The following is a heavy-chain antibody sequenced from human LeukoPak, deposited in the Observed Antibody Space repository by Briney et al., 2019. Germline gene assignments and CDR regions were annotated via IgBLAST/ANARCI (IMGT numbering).Heavy chain of an antibody. Sequence: PSETLSLTCTVSGGSISSGSYYWSWIRQPAGKGLEWIGRIYTSGSTNYNPSLKSRVTISVDTSKNQFSLKLSSVTAADTAVYYCARLAVDYYDSSGYYFDYWGQGTLVTVSS. CDR2: IYTSGST. CDR1: GGSISSGSYY. J-gene: IGHJ4*02. V-gene: IGHV4-61*02. D-gene: IGHD3-22*01. CDR3: ARLAVDYYDSSGYYFDY.